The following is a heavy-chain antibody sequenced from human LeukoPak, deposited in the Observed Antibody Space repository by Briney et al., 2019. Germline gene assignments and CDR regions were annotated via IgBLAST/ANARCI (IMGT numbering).Heavy chain of an antibody. Sequence: PRGSLRLSCAPPGFTPDDYAMHWVRHGPGKGLEWVSLTSGDGGSTYYADSVKGRFTISRDNSKNSLYLQMNSLRTEDTALYYCAKAMLTGPRRGEAFDIWGQGTMVTVSS. D-gene: IGHD3-9*01. J-gene: IGHJ3*02. CDR3: AKAMLTGPRRGEAFDI. CDR2: TSGDGGST. CDR1: GFTPDDYA. V-gene: IGHV3-43*02.